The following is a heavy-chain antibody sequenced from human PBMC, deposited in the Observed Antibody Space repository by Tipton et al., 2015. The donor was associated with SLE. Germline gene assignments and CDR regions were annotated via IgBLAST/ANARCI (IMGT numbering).Heavy chain of an antibody. D-gene: IGHD6-19*01. CDR1: GGSISSYY. CDR3: ARGDSSGSQGY. CDR2: IYTSGST. J-gene: IGHJ4*02. V-gene: IGHV4-4*09. Sequence: TLSLTCTVSGGSISSYYWSWIRQPPGKGLEWIGYIYTSGSTNYNPSLKSRVTISVDTSKNQFSLKLSSVTAADTAVYYCARGDSSGSQGYWGQGTLVTVSS.